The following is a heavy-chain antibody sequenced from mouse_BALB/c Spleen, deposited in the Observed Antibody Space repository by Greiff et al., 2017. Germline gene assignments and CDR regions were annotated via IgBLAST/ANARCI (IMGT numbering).Heavy chain of an antibody. CDR3: TRGGTLRGYAMDY. CDR2: IDPSDSYT. Sequence: QVQLQQPGAELVKPGASVKMSCKASGYTFTSYWMHWVKQRPGQGLEWIGVIDPSDSYTSYNQKFKGKATLTVDTSSSTAYMQLSSLTSEDSAVYYCTRGGTLRGYAMDYWGQGTSVTVSS. V-gene: IGHV1S127*01. J-gene: IGHJ4*01. CDR1: GYTFTSYW. D-gene: IGHD1-1*01.